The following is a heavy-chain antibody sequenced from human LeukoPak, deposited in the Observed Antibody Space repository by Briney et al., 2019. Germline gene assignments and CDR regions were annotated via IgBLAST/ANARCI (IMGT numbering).Heavy chain of an antibody. CDR3: ARVAMAENYYDSSGYFDY. D-gene: IGHD3-22*01. CDR1: GDSISSYY. CDR2: IYYDGST. Sequence: SETLSLTCTVSGDSISSYYWSWIRQPPGKGLEWIGYIYYDGSTNYNPSLKSRVAISVDTSKNQFSLKLSSMTATDTAVYYCARVAMAENYYDSSGYFDYWGQGTLVTVSS. V-gene: IGHV4-59*01. J-gene: IGHJ4*02.